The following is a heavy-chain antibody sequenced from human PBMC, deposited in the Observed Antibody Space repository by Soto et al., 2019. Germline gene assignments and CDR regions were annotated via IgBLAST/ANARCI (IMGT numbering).Heavy chain of an antibody. J-gene: IGHJ3*02. V-gene: IGHV3-23*01. D-gene: IGHD5-18*01. CDR2: ISELDDRT. Sequence: EVQLLESGGGLVQPGGSLRLSCAASGFTFSSYAMHWVRQAPGKGLEWASGISELDDRTSHADSVRGRFTISRDNSKNTLYLQMSNLRGEDTAVYYCAKQGAGYNYGQEEAFDIWGQGTMVTVSS. CDR1: GFTFSSYA. CDR3: AKQGAGYNYGQEEAFDI.